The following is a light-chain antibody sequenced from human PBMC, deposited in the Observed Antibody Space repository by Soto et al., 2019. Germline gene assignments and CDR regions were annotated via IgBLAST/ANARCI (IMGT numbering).Light chain of an antibody. Sequence: EIVLTQSPATLSLSPGERATLSCRASQSVSSYLAWYQQKPGQAPRLLIYDASNRATGIPARFSGSGSGTDFTLSISNLEPEDLAVYYCQQRSTWPLTFGGGTKVEIK. CDR1: QSVSSY. CDR2: DAS. V-gene: IGKV3-11*01. J-gene: IGKJ4*01. CDR3: QQRSTWPLT.